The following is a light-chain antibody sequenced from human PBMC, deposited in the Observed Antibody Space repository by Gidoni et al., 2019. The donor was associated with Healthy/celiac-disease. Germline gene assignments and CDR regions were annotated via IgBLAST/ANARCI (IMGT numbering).Light chain of an antibody. V-gene: IGKV3-20*01. CDR2: GAS. J-gene: IGKJ4*01. CDR3: QQYGSSALT. CDR1: QSVSSSY. Sequence: EIVSTQSPGTLSLSPGERAPLSCRASQSVSSSYLAWYQQKPGQAPRLLIYGASSRATGIPDRFSGSGSGTDFTLTISRLEPEDFAVYYCQQYGSSALTFGGGTKVEIK.